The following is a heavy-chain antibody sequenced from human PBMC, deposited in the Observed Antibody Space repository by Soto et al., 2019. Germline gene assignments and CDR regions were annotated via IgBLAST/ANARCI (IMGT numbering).Heavy chain of an antibody. CDR1: GFTFNTYG. J-gene: IGHJ6*02. V-gene: IGHV3-33*08. CDR2: IWYDGSNK. D-gene: IGHD2-15*01. Sequence: QVQLVESGGGVVQPGGSLRLSCTTSGFTFNTYGMYWVRQAPGKGLEWVAIIWYDGSNKYYGDSVKGRFTISRDNSKNTLYLQMSSLRAADTALYYCARGDCTGAYCYSWPFNYGVDVWGQGTTVTVSS. CDR3: ARGDCTGAYCYSWPFNYGVDV.